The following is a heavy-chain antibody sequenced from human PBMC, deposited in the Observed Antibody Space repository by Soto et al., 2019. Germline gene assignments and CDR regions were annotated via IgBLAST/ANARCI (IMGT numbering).Heavy chain of an antibody. D-gene: IGHD6-19*01. V-gene: IGHV3-23*01. CDR3: ARTDKYNSQSSGWANRFDY. CDR1: GFIFSNYA. CDR2: FTSGGST. Sequence: EVQLLESGGDLVQPGGSLRLSCAASGFIFSNYAMTWVRQAPGKGPEWVSTFTSGGSTYYRDTVKGRFTISRDNSKNTLYLLMNSLRAEDTAVYYCARTDKYNSQSSGWANRFDYWGQGTLVTVSS. J-gene: IGHJ4*02.